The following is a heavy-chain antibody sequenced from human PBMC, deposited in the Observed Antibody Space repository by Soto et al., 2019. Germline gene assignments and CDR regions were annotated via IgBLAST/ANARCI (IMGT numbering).Heavy chain of an antibody. CDR3: AKDQRADFWSGYYMITAVDY. D-gene: IGHD3-3*01. CDR2: ISGSGGST. Sequence: GGSLRLSCAASGFTFSSYAMSWVRQAPGKGLEWVSAISGSGGSTYYADSVKGRFTISKDNSKNTLYLHMNSLRAEDTAVYYCAKDQRADFWSGYYMITAVDYWGQGTLVTVSS. CDR1: GFTFSSYA. V-gene: IGHV3-23*01. J-gene: IGHJ4*02.